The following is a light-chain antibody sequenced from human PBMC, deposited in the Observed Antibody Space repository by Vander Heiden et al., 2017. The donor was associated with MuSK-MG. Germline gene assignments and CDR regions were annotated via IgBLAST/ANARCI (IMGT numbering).Light chain of an antibody. CDR3: LQSYYTPLT. Sequence: DIQITPSPSSLSASVGDRVTITCRASQTISTYLNWFQQKPGEAPKLLIYAASSLQSGVPSRFSGSGSGTDFTLTITRLQPEDFATFYCLQSYYTPLTFGQGTQLEIK. V-gene: IGKV1-39*01. CDR2: AAS. J-gene: IGKJ5*01. CDR1: QTISTY.